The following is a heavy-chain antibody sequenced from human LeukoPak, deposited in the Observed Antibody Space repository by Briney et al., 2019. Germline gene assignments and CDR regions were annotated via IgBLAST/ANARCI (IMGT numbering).Heavy chain of an antibody. J-gene: IGHJ4*02. V-gene: IGHV1-18*01. CDR2: ISGYNGYT. CDR1: GYTFTNYG. D-gene: IGHD1-20*01. Sequence: ASVKVSCKASGYTFTNYGVSWVRQAPGQGLEWMGWISGYNGYTNYAQKFQGRVTITADESTSTAYMELSSLRSEDTAVYYCAREGLTGSYYFDYWGQGTLVTVSS. CDR3: AREGLTGSYYFDY.